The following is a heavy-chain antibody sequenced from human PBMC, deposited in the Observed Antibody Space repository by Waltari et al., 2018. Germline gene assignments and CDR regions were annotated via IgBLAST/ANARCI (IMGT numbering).Heavy chain of an antibody. V-gene: IGHV3-30*02. CDR3: AKDAFGNTYLDF. Sequence: QVNLVESGGGVVQPGGSLRLSCATSGFTFSIFGMHWVRQAPGKGLEWVALIWFDGSDKFYADSVGGRFTISRDNSARTLYLDMDSLRLDDTAMYYCAKDAFGNTYLDFWGQGTLVTVSS. CDR2: IWFDGSDK. CDR1: GFTFSIFG. J-gene: IGHJ4*02. D-gene: IGHD2-2*02.